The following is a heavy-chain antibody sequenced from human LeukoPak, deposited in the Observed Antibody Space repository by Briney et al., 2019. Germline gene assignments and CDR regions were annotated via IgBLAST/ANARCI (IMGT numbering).Heavy chain of an antibody. J-gene: IGHJ4*02. V-gene: IGHV3-21*01. Sequence: PGGSLRLSCTASGFTFSSYSMNWVRQAPGKGLEWVSSISSSSSYIYYADSVKGRFTISRDNAKNSLYLQMNSLRAEDTAVYYCARALPLKLGIDNWGQGTLVTVSS. CDR1: GFTFSSYS. D-gene: IGHD7-27*01. CDR2: ISSSSSYI. CDR3: ARALPLKLGIDN.